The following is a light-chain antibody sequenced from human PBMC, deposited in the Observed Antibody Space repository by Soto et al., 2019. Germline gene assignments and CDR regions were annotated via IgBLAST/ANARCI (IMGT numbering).Light chain of an antibody. CDR1: QSVSSSW. CDR2: GAS. V-gene: IGKV3-20*01. CDR3: QQYGGPPWT. Sequence: EIVLTQSPGTRSLSPGERATLSCRASQSVSSSWLAWYQQKPGQAPRLLIYGASSRATGVPDRFSGSGSGTDFTLTITRLEPEDSAVFYCQQYGGPPWTFGQGTKVDIK. J-gene: IGKJ1*01.